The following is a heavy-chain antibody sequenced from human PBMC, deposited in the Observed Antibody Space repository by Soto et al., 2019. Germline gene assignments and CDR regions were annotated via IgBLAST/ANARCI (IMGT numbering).Heavy chain of an antibody. D-gene: IGHD4-17*01. Sequence: GGSLRLSCAASGFAFSNYVMNWVRQAPGKGLEWVSAITGSGISAYYADSVKGRFTISRHNSKNTLYLQMNSLRADDTAVYYCAKLPWADYGGIFDPWGQGTLVTVSS. CDR1: GFAFSNYV. CDR3: AKLPWADYGGIFDP. V-gene: IGHV3-23*01. J-gene: IGHJ5*02. CDR2: ITGSGISA.